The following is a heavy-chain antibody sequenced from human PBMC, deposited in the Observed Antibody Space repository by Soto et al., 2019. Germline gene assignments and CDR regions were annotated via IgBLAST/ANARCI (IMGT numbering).Heavy chain of an antibody. Sequence: VKVSCKASGYTFTSYDINWVRQATGQGLEWMGWMNPNSGNTGYAQKFQGRVTMTRNTSISTAYMELSSLRSEDTAVYYCARGIRITMVRGVPYYFDYWGQGTLVTVSS. CDR2: MNPNSGNT. V-gene: IGHV1-8*01. D-gene: IGHD3-10*01. CDR3: ARGIRITMVRGVPYYFDY. J-gene: IGHJ4*02. CDR1: GYTFTSYD.